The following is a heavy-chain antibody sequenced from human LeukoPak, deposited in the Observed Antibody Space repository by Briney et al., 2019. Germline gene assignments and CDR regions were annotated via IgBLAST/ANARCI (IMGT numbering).Heavy chain of an antibody. CDR3: ARDLVTVTKGFDI. V-gene: IGHV4-59*11. CDR1: DDSFSSHY. CDR2: ISYIGST. D-gene: IGHD4-17*01. J-gene: IGHJ3*02. Sequence: SETLSLTCAVSDDSFSSHYWTWIRQPPGKGLEWIGYISYIGSTNYNPSLKSRVTITIDTSKNQFSLKLSSVTAADTAVYYCARDLVTVTKGFDIWGQGTMVSVSS.